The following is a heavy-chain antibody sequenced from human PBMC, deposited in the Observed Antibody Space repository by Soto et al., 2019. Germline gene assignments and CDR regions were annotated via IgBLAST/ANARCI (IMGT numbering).Heavy chain of an antibody. Sequence: ASVKVSCKASGYTFTGYYMHWVRQAPGQGLEWMGWINPNSGGTNYAQKFQGRVTMTRDTSISTAYMELSRLRSDDTAMYYCARSPYSQNWFDPWGQGTLVTVSS. J-gene: IGHJ5*02. CDR1: GYTFTGYY. CDR2: INPNSGGT. V-gene: IGHV1-2*02. CDR3: ARSPYSQNWFDP. D-gene: IGHD5-18*01.